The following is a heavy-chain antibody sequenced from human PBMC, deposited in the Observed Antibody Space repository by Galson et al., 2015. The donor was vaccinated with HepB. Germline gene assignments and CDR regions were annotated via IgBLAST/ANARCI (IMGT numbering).Heavy chain of an antibody. Sequence: SLRLSCAASGFTFSGSAMHWVRQASGKGLEWVGRIGSKAHNYATAYVASVKGGFTISRDDSKSTAYLQMNSLKTEDTAVYYCTRLGDLSGYSSKWGQGTLVTVSS. J-gene: IGHJ4*02. CDR3: TRLGDLSGYSSK. CDR1: GFTFSGSA. CDR2: IGSKAHNYAT. V-gene: IGHV3-73*01. D-gene: IGHD6-13*01.